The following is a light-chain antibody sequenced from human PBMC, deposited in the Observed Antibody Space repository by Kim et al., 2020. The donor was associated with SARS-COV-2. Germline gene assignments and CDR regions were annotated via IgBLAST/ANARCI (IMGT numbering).Light chain of an antibody. CDR2: GAS. CDR1: QSVSSSY. Sequence: LSPRERATLPCRASQSVSSSYLAWYQQKPGQAPRLLIYGASSRATGIPDRFSGSGSGTDFTLTISRLEPEDFAVYYCQQYGSSLYTFGQGTKLEI. V-gene: IGKV3-20*01. J-gene: IGKJ2*01. CDR3: QQYGSSLYT.